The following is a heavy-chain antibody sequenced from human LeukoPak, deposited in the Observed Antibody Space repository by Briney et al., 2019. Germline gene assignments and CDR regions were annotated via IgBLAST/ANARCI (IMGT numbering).Heavy chain of an antibody. CDR2: INPSGGST. CDR1: GYTFTSYY. J-gene: IGHJ3*02. D-gene: IGHD6-13*01. Sequence: ASVKVSCKASGYTFTSYYMHWVRQAPGQGLEGMGIINPSGGSTSYAQKFQGRVTMTRDTSKNQFSLKLSSVTAADTAVYYCASSGYSSSWDDAFDIWGQGTMVTVSS. V-gene: IGHV1-46*01. CDR3: ASSGYSSSWDDAFDI.